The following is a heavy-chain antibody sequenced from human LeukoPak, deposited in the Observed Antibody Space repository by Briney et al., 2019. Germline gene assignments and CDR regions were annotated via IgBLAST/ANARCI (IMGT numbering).Heavy chain of an antibody. CDR3: ARTGGHFDY. V-gene: IGHV4-59*12. D-gene: IGHD3-10*01. CDR2: IYYSGIT. Sequence: SETLSLTCTVSGGSISSYYWSWIRQPPGKGLEWIAYIYYSGITNYNPSLKSRASISVDTSKNQFSLQLKSVTPEDTAVYYCARTGGHFDYWGQGTLVTVSS. CDR1: GGSISSYY. J-gene: IGHJ4*02.